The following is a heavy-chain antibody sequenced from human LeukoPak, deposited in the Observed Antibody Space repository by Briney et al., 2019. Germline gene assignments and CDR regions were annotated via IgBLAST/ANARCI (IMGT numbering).Heavy chain of an antibody. D-gene: IGHD1-26*01. V-gene: IGHV3-7*03. CDR2: IKEDGSEK. Sequence: GGSLRLSCAASGFTFSDYYMSWIRQAPGKGLEWVANIKEDGSEKKYVDSVKGRFTISRDNARSSLYLQMISLRSEDTAVYYCAKDSVAYNGIYDAFDIWGQGTMVTVSS. CDR3: AKDSVAYNGIYDAFDI. CDR1: GFTFSDYY. J-gene: IGHJ3*02.